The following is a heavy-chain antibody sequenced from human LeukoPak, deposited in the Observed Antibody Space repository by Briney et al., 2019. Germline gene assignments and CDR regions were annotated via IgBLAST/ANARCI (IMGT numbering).Heavy chain of an antibody. Sequence: GGSLRLSCAASGFTFSSYSMNWVRKAPGKGLEWVSSISSSSSYIYYADSVKGRFTISRDNAKNSLYLQMNSLRAEDTAVYYCARAVPAAIPNAFDIWGQGTMVTVSS. V-gene: IGHV3-21*01. J-gene: IGHJ3*02. CDR1: GFTFSSYS. D-gene: IGHD2-2*01. CDR3: ARAVPAAIPNAFDI. CDR2: ISSSSSYI.